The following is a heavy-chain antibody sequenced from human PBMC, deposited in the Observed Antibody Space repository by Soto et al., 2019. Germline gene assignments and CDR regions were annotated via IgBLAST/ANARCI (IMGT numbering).Heavy chain of an antibody. CDR1: GFTFSSYG. V-gene: IGHV3-30*18. CDR3: AKVGSGVSRAFDF. J-gene: IGHJ4*02. CDR2: ISDDGSNK. D-gene: IGHD3-3*01. Sequence: QVQLVESGGGVVQPGRSLLLSCAASGFTFSSYGMHWVRHAPGQGLEWVAAISDDGSNKYSVDSVKGRFFISRDNSKNTLYLQMNSLRPEDTAVYHCAKVGSGVSRAFDFWGQGTLVTVSS.